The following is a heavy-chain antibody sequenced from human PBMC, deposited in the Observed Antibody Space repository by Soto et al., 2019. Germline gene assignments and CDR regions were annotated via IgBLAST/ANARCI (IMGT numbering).Heavy chain of an antibody. V-gene: IGHV3-30-3*01. CDR1: GFTFSSYA. J-gene: IGHJ4*02. D-gene: IGHD5-18*01. CDR2: ISYDGSNK. CDR3: ARDWRGGDTSMVFYY. Sequence: QVQLVESGGGVVQPGRSLRLSCAASGFTFSSYAMHWVRQAPGKGLEWVAVISYDGSNKYYADSVKGRFTISRDNSKKPLYLQKNSLGAEDTAVYYWARDWRGGDTSMVFYYWGQGTLVTVSS.